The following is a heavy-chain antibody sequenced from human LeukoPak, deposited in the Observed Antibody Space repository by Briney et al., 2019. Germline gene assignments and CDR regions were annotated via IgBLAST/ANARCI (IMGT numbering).Heavy chain of an antibody. J-gene: IGHJ4*02. Sequence: GASVKVSCKASGGTFSSYAISWVRQAPGQGLEWMGRIIPILGIANYAQKFQGRVTITADKSTSTAYMELSSLRSEDTAVYYCARDLEIATIGVYWGQGTLVTVSS. V-gene: IGHV1-69*04. D-gene: IGHD5-24*01. CDR2: IIPILGIA. CDR1: GGTFSSYA. CDR3: ARDLEIATIGVY.